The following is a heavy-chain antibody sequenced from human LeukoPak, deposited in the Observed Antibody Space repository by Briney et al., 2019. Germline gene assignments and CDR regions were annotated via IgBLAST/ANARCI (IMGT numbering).Heavy chain of an antibody. J-gene: IGHJ4*02. CDR2: ISYSGGT. D-gene: IGHD6-19*01. CDR3: AREAYGSGWYLDY. CDR1: GDSITSFY. V-gene: IGHV4-59*13. Sequence: PSETLSLTCTVSGDSITSFYWSWIRQPPGKGLEWIGSISYSGGTNYNPSLKSRVSISVDTSKNQFSLKVSSVTAADTAVYYCAREAYGSGWYLDYWGQGTLVTVSS.